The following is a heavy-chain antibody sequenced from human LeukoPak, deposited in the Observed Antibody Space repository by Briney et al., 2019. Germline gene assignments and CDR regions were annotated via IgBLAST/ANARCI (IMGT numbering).Heavy chain of an antibody. CDR2: IYYSGST. D-gene: IGHD3-22*01. CDR3: ARLTYYYDSSGYYYYFDY. J-gene: IGHJ4*02. CDR1: GCSISSSSYY. V-gene: IGHV4-39*01. Sequence: PSETLSLTCTVSGCSISSSSYYWGWIRQPPGKGLEWIGSIYYSGSTYYNPSLKSRVTISVDTSKNQFSLKLSSVTAADTAVYYCARLTYYYDSSGYYYYFDYWGQGTLVTVSS.